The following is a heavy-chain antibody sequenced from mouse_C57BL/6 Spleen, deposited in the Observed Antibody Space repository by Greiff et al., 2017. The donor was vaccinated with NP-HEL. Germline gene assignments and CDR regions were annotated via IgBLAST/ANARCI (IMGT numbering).Heavy chain of an antibody. V-gene: IGHV1-4*01. CDR1: GYTFTSYT. D-gene: IGHD2-4*01. CDR2: INPSSGYT. J-gene: IGHJ4*01. Sequence: QVQLQQSGAELARPGASVKMSCKASGYTFTSYTMHWVKQRPGQGLEWLGYINPSSGYTKYNQKFKDKATLTADKSSSTAYMQLSSLTSEDSAVYYCAMSDYNSLYYAMDYWGQGTSVTVSS. CDR3: AMSDYNSLYYAMDY.